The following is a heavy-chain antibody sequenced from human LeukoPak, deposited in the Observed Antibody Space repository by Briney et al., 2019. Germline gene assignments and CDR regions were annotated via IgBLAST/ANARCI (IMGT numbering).Heavy chain of an antibody. J-gene: IGHJ4*02. V-gene: IGHV3-53*01. CDR3: AAFARDY. D-gene: IGHD2/OR15-2a*01. CDR1: GFIFSSNY. CDR2: IHNDGST. Sequence: GGSLRLSCAASGFIFSSNYMTWVRQAPGKGLDWVSVIHNDGSTYYSESVKGRFTISRDNSKNTLYLQMNSLRIQDTALYSCAAFARDYWGQGRLATVSS.